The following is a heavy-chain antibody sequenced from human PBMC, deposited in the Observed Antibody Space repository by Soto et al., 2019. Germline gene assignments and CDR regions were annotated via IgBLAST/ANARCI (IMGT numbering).Heavy chain of an antibody. D-gene: IGHD3-22*01. V-gene: IGHV1-18*01. Sequence: ASVKVSCKASGYTFTSYGISWVRQAPGQGLEWMGWISAYNGNTNYAQKLQGRVTMTTDTSTSTAYMELRSLRSDDTAVYYCAFPYDTSGYTPALGDWRHATLVTVSS. CDR2: ISAYNGNT. CDR3: AFPYDTSGYTPALGD. CDR1: GYTFTSYG. J-gene: IGHJ4*01.